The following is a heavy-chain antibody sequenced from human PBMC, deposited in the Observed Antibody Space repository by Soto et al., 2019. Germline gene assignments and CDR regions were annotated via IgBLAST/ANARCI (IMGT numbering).Heavy chain of an antibody. D-gene: IGHD4-17*01. V-gene: IGHV3-11*01. J-gene: IGHJ6*03. CDR1: GFTFSDYY. Sequence: GGSLRLSCAASGFTFSDYYMSWIRQAPGKGLEWVSYISSSGSTIYYADSVKGRFTISRDNAKNSLYLQMNSLRAEDTVVYYCATLATVTTRNLWAIYPADPKMGYYMDVWGKGTTVTVSS. CDR2: ISSSGSTI. CDR3: ATLATVTTRNLWAIYPADPKMGYYMDV.